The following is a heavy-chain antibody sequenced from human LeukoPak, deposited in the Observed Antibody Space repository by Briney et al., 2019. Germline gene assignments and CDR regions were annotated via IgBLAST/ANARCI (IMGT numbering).Heavy chain of an antibody. J-gene: IGHJ4*02. CDR2: VSTSSSYI. Sequence: GGSLRLSCAGSGFTFSRHSMNWVRQAPGKGLEWVSSVSTSSSYIHYADSVKGRFTISRDNAKNSLYLQMNSLRAEDTAVYYCARGTLNIPGEHGAFDYWGQGTLVTVSS. V-gene: IGHV3-21*01. CDR3: ARGTLNIPGEHGAFDY. CDR1: GFTFSRHS. D-gene: IGHD1-14*01.